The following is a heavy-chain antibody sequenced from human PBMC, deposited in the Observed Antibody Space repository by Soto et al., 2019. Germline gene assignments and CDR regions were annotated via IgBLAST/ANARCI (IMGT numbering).Heavy chain of an antibody. J-gene: IGHJ6*02. CDR3: AKDVTLFFISPSCSRSPSYYYYGMDV. D-gene: IGHD2-2*01. CDR2: ISYDGSNK. CDR1: GFTFSSYG. V-gene: IGHV3-30*18. Sequence: GGSLRLSCAASGFTFSSYGMHWVRQAPGKGLEWVAVISYDGSNKYYADSVKGRFTISRDNSKNTLYLQMNSLRAEDTAVYYCAKDVTLFFISPSCSRSPSYYYYGMDVWGQGTTVTVSS.